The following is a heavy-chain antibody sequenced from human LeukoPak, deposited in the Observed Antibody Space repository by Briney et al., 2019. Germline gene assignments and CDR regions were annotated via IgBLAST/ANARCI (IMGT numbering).Heavy chain of an antibody. V-gene: IGHV4-34*01. CDR1: GGSFSRYY. J-gene: IGHJ4*03. CDR2: IDHRGDT. D-gene: IGHD5-24*01. CDR3: ARGATISETGYFDF. Sequence: SETLSLTCAVYGGSFSRYYWSWIRQSPGKGLEWIAEIDHRGDTNYNPSVKSRVTISVDTSKNQFSLKVRSLSAADAAVYYCARGATISETGYFDFWGQGTLVTVPS.